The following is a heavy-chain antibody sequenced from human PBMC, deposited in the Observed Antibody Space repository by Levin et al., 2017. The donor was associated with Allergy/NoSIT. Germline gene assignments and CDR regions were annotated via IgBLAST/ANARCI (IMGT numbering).Heavy chain of an antibody. Sequence: SQTLSLTCTVSGGSIRSYYWSWIRQPPGKGLEWIGYIYYSGSTNYNPSLKSRVTISVDTSKNQFSLKLSSVTAADTAVYYCARVYSSGWYSFDYWGQGTLVTVSS. CDR2: IYYSGST. V-gene: IGHV4-59*01. CDR1: GGSIRSYY. D-gene: IGHD6-19*01. CDR3: ARVYSSGWYSFDY. J-gene: IGHJ4*02.